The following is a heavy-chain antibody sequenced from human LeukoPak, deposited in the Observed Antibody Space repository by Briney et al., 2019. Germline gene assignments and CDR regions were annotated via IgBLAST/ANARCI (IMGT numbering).Heavy chain of an antibody. CDR1: GFTFSSYG. Sequence: GRSLRLPCAAFGFTFSSYGMHWVRQAPGEGLICVASIWYDGSNIYYVEQVKRQFIISTDNSKKRLYLQINSLRAEDTAVYCCARDSEASVDIVATAYYWGQGNLDTVSS. D-gene: IGHD5-12*01. CDR3: ARDSEASVDIVATAYY. J-gene: IGHJ4*02. CDR2: IWYDGSNI. V-gene: IGHV3-33*01.